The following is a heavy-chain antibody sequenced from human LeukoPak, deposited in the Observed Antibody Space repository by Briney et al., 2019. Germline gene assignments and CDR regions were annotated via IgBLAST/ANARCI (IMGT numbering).Heavy chain of an antibody. D-gene: IGHD6-19*01. CDR1: DFTFIYYS. CDR3: ARLGLRAVAHDAFDI. CDR2: ISTGSSYI. V-gene: IGHV3-21*01. J-gene: IGHJ3*02. Sequence: GGPLRLSCAASDFTFIYYSMNWVRKAPGKGLEWVSSISTGSSYIYYADSVKGRFIISRDNAKNSLYLQMNSLRAEDTAIYYCARLGLRAVAHDAFDIWGQGTLVTVSS.